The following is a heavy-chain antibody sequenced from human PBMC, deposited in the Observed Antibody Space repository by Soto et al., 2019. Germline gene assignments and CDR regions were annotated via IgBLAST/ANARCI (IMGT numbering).Heavy chain of an antibody. V-gene: IGHV3-11*01. CDR3: AVLLFVSYDDYYYMDV. D-gene: IGHD3-16*01. CDR2: ISGSSLST. J-gene: IGHJ6*03. Sequence: QVQLVESGGDLVRPGGSLRLSCAASGFTFSDHSMGWIRQSPGEGLEFMSSISGSSLSTFYGDSVKGRFTISRDNAQNTMNMDTNSLRADDTAVYYFAVLLFVSYDDYYYMDVWGKGTTVAVSS. CDR1: GFTFSDHS.